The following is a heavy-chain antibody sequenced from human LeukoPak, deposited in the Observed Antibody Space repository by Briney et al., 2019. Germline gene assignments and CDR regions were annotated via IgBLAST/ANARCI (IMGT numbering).Heavy chain of an antibody. CDR3: ARWTRAVDY. CDR1: GGSISSGSYY. J-gene: IGHJ4*02. V-gene: IGHV4-61*02. CDR2: IYTSGST. D-gene: IGHD3/OR15-3a*01. Sequence: PSQTLSLTCTVSGGSISSGSYYWSWIRQPAGKGLEWIGRIYTSGSTNYNPSLKSRVTISVDTSKNQFSLKLSSVTAADTAVYYCARWTRAVDYWGQGTLVTVSS.